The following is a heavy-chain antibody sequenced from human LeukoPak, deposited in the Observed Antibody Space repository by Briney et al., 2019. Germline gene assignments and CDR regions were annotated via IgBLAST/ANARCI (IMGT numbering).Heavy chain of an antibody. CDR1: GGTFSSYA. D-gene: IGHD3-3*01. V-gene: IGHV1-69*13. CDR2: IIPIFGTA. J-gene: IGHJ5*02. Sequence: SSEKVSCKASGGTFSSYAISWVRQAPGQGLEWMGGIIPIFGTANYAQKFQGRVTITADESTSTAYMELSSLRSEDTAVYYCARGGSSITIFGVVRSNWYDPWGQGTLVTVSS. CDR3: ARGGSSITIFGVVRSNWYDP.